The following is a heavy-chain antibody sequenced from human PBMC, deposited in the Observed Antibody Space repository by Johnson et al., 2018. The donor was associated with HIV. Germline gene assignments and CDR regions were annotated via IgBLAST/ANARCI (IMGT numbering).Heavy chain of an antibody. J-gene: IGHJ3*02. CDR3: ARAGRFGELLYWYAFDI. Sequence: QVQLVESGGGVVQPGRSLRLSCAASRFTFSSYAMHWVRQAPGKGLEWVAVISYDGSKKYYADSVKGRFTISRDNSKNTLYLQMNSLRAGDTAVYYCARAGRFGELLYWYAFDIWGQGTMVTVSS. CDR2: ISYDGSKK. D-gene: IGHD3-10*01. V-gene: IGHV3-30*04. CDR1: RFTFSSYA.